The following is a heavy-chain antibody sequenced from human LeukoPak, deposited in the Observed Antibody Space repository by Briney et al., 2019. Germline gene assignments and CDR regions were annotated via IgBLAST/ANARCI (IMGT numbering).Heavy chain of an antibody. D-gene: IGHD2-2*01. Sequence: PETLSLTCAVYGGSFSGYYWSWIRQPPGKGLEWIGEINHSGSTNYNPSLKSRVTISVDTSKNQFSLKLSSVTAADTAVYYCARGRYCSSTSCYYYYMDVWGKGTTVTVSS. CDR1: GGSFSGYY. J-gene: IGHJ6*03. CDR3: ARGRYCSSTSCYYYYMDV. CDR2: INHSGST. V-gene: IGHV4-34*01.